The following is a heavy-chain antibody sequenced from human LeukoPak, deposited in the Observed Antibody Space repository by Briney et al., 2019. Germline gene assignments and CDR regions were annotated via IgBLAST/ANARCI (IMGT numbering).Heavy chain of an antibody. V-gene: IGHV3-9*01. Sequence: GGSLRLSCAASGFTFDDYPLRWVRQAPGKGLEWVSGINWNSGNIGYADSVKGRFTISRDNARSSLSLQLNSLRPEDTALYYCAKGGHSGYFNGGMAVWGQGTTVTVSS. D-gene: IGHD3-22*01. J-gene: IGHJ6*02. CDR1: GFTFDDYP. CDR2: INWNSGNI. CDR3: AKGGHSGYFNGGMAV.